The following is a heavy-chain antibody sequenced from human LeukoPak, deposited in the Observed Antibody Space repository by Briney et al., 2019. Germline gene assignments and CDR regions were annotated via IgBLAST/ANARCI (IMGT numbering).Heavy chain of an antibody. D-gene: IGHD3-9*01. V-gene: IGHV3-9*01. J-gene: IGHJ5*02. Sequence: AGGSLRLSCAASGFTFDDYAMHWVRQAPGEGLEWVSGISWNSGSIGYADSVKGRFTISRDNAKNSLYLQMNSLRAEDTALYYCAKDIYPYYDILTGSYNWFDPWGQGTLVTVSS. CDR2: ISWNSGSI. CDR1: GFTFDDYA. CDR3: AKDIYPYYDILTGSYNWFDP.